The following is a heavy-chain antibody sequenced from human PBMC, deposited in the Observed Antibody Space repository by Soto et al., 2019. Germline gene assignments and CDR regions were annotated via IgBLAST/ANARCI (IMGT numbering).Heavy chain of an antibody. J-gene: IGHJ6*02. CDR1: GFTFSSYG. D-gene: IGHD3-3*01. V-gene: IGHV3-33*01. Sequence: GGSLRLSCAASGFTFSSYGMHWVRQAPGKGLEWVAVIWYDGSNKYYADSVKGRFTISRDNSKNTLYLQMNSLRAEDTAVYYCARERTYDFWSGPPRYYYYYYGMDVWGQGTTVTVSS. CDR3: ARERTYDFWSGPPRYYYYYYGMDV. CDR2: IWYDGSNK.